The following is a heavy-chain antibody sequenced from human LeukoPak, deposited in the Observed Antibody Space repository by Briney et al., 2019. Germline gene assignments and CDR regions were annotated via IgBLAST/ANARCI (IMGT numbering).Heavy chain of an antibody. J-gene: IGHJ4*02. V-gene: IGHV4-59*08. CDR1: GGSISSYY. CDR3: ARQLPYGGFDY. CDR2: IYYSGST. D-gene: IGHD4-23*01. Sequence: SETLSLTCTVSGGSISSYYWSWIRQPPGKGLEWIGYIYYSGSTNYNPSLKSRVTISVDTSKNQFSLKLSSVTAADTAVYYCARQLPYGGFDYWGQGTLVTVSS.